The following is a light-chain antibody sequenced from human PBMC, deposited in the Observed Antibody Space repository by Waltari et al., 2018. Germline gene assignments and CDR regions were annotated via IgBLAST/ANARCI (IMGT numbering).Light chain of an antibody. Sequence: LTQPPSVSGSPGQSVTISCSGTSSEVGTYNRVSWYQQPPGTAPKLIIFDLSSRPSGVPDRFSGSKSGSTASLSISGLQAEDEGDYYCSSDTPSGTLVFGGGTKLTVL. CDR2: DLS. CDR1: SSEVGTYNR. CDR3: SSDTPSGTLV. J-gene: IGLJ2*01. V-gene: IGLV2-18*02.